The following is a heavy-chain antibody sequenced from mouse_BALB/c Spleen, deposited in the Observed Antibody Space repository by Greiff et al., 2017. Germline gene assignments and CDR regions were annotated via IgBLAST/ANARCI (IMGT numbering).Heavy chain of an antibody. CDR3: AREDGNYVAWFAY. CDR1: GYSFTGYY. Sequence: VQLQQSGPELVKPGASVKISCKASGYSFTGYYMHWVKQSHVKSLEWIGRINPYNGATSYNQNFKDKASLTVDKSSSTAYMELHSLTSEDSAVYYCAREDGNYVAWFAYWGQGTLVTVSA. D-gene: IGHD2-1*01. CDR2: INPYNGAT. J-gene: IGHJ3*01. V-gene: IGHV1-31*01.